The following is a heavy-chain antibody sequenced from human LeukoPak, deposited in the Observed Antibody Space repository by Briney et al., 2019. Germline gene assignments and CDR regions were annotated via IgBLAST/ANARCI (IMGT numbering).Heavy chain of an antibody. CDR3: ARESDFWSGYPEGRAFDI. J-gene: IGHJ3*02. CDR2: ISYDGSNK. D-gene: IGHD3-3*01. Sequence: GGSLRLSCAASGFTFSSYAMHWVRQAPGKGLEWVAVISYDGSNKYYADSVKGRFTISRDNSKNMLYLQMNSLRAEDTAVYYCARESDFWSGYPEGRAFDIWGQGTMVTVSS. V-gene: IGHV3-30-3*01. CDR1: GFTFSSYA.